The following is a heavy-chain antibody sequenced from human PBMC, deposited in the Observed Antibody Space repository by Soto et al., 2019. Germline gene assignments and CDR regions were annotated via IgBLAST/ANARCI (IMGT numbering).Heavy chain of an antibody. J-gene: IGHJ3*02. D-gene: IGHD4-17*01. CDR2: ISSSSSTI. CDR1: GFTFSSYS. Sequence: EVQLVESGGGLVQPGGSLRLFCAAPGFTFSSYSMDWVRQAPGKGLEWVSYISSSSSTIYYADSVKGRLTISRDNAKNSLYLQMNSLRAEDTAVYYCASMNTVATDDFDIWVQGTMVTVSS. V-gene: IGHV3-48*01. CDR3: ASMNTVATDDFDI.